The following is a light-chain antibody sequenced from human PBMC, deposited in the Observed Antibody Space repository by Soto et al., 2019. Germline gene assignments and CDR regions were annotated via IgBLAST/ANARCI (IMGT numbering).Light chain of an antibody. CDR3: NSYLTSIVA. Sequence: QSVLTQPASVSGSLGQSITISCTGTSGDVGAYDYVSWYQQHPGKAPKLMIFDVSSRPSGISNRFSGSKSGNTASLPISGLQAEDEADYYCNSYLTSIVAFGGGTKLTVL. CDR1: SGDVGAYDY. CDR2: DVS. V-gene: IGLV2-14*03. J-gene: IGLJ2*01.